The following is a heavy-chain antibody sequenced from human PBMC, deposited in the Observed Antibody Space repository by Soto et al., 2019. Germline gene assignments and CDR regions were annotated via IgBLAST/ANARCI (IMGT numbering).Heavy chain of an antibody. CDR2: IYPTGST. CDR1: GGSISNYY. J-gene: IGHJ5*02. Sequence: SETLSLTCTVSGGSISNYYWSWIRQPAGKGLEWIGRIYPTGSTNYNRSLKSRVTMSLATSKNQLFLKLSSVTAADTAVYYCARGLRYDYVWGSYRDNWFDPWGQGTLVTVSS. D-gene: IGHD3-16*02. V-gene: IGHV4-4*07. CDR3: ARGLRYDYVWGSYRDNWFDP.